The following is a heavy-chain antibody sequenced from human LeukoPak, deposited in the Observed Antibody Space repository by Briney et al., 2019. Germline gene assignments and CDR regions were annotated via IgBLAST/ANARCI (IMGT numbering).Heavy chain of an antibody. CDR1: GFIFGRDS. J-gene: IGHJ4*02. CDR3: ATHVFSELRYFAWSTNE. CDR2: ISRDSDIR. V-gene: IGHV3-48*04. D-gene: IGHD3-9*01. Sequence: GGSLRLSCAASGFIFGRDSMNWVRQAPGRGLEWISYISRDSDIRYYADSVRGRFHISRDNAKKSLYLQMDSLRAEDTAVYYCATHVFSELRYFAWSTNEWGQGTLVTVSS.